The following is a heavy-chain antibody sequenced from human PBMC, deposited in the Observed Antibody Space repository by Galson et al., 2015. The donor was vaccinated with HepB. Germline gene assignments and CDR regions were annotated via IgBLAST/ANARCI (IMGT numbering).Heavy chain of an antibody. V-gene: IGHV3-48*01. CDR3: ARDAPYDYIWGSYRYDAFDI. CDR1: GFTFSSYS. J-gene: IGHJ3*02. CDR2: ISSSSSTI. Sequence: LRLSCAASGFTFSSYSMNWVRQAPGKGLEWVSYISSSSSTIYYADSVKGRFTISRDNAKNSLYLQMNSLRVEDTAVYYCARDAPYDYIWGSYRYDAFDIWGQGTMVTVSS. D-gene: IGHD3-16*02.